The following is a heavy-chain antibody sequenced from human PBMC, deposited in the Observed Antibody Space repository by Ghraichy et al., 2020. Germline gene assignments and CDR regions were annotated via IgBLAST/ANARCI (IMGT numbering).Heavy chain of an antibody. D-gene: IGHD1-7*01. V-gene: IGHV4-39*07. CDR3: GRTPGTTVDY. CDR1: GGSIISSTYS. Sequence: SQTLSLTCTVSGGSIISSTYSWAWIRQPPGSRLEWIATISYSGTTYYSPSLKSRVTISVDTSKNQFSLKVTSVTAADTAIYYCGRTPGTTVDYWGQGTLVTFYS. CDR2: ISYSGTT. J-gene: IGHJ4*02.